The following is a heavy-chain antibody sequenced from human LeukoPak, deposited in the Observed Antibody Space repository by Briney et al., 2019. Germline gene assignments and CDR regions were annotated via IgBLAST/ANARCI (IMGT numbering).Heavy chain of an antibody. D-gene: IGHD2-2*02. V-gene: IGHV5-51*01. CDR2: IYPGDSDT. J-gene: IGHJ4*02. Sequence: GESLKISCKGSGYSFTSYWIGWVRQMPGKGLEWMGIIYPGDSDTRYSPSFQGQVTISADKSISTACLQWSSLKASDTAMYYCARALGGCSSTSCYTGFDYWGQGTLVTVSS. CDR1: GYSFTSYW. CDR3: ARALGGCSSTSCYTGFDY.